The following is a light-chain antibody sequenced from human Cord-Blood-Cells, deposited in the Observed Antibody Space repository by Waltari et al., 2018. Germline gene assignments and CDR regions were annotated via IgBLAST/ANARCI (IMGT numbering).Light chain of an antibody. J-gene: IGLJ3*02. V-gene: IGLV3-27*01. CDR2: KDS. CDR3: YSAADNNWV. CDR1: VLAKKY. Sequence: SYELTQPSSVSVSPGQTARITCSGDVLAKKYARWFQQKPGQAPVLVIYKDSERPSGIPARFPGSSSGTTVTLTISGAQVEDEADYYCYSAADNNWVFGGGTKLTVL.